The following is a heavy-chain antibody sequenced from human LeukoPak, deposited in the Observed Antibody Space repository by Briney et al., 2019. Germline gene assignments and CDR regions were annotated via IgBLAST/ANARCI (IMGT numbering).Heavy chain of an antibody. D-gene: IGHD4-17*01. CDR3: ARVDDYGGSRYFDY. V-gene: IGHV1-2*04. CDR2: INPNSGGT. J-gene: IGHJ4*02. Sequence: GASVKVSCKASGYTFTGYYMHWVRQAPGQGLEWMGWINPNSGGTNYAQKFQGWVTMTRDTSISTAYMELSRLRSDDTAVYYCARVDDYGGSRYFDYWGQGTLVTVSS. CDR1: GYTFTGYY.